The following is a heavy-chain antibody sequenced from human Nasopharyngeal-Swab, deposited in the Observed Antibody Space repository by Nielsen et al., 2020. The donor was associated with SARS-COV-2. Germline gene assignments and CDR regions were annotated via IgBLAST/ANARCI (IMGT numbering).Heavy chain of an antibody. D-gene: IGHD4-17*01. CDR2: ISGSGGST. V-gene: IGHV3-23*01. J-gene: IGHJ6*03. CDR3: AKYYGDYPYYYYYMDV. CDR1: GFTFSSYG. Sequence: GGSLRLSCGASGFTFSSYGMHWVRQAPGKGLEWVSAISGSGGSTYYADSVKGRFTISRDNSKNTLYLQMNSLRAEDTAVYYCAKYYGDYPYYYYYMDVWGKGTTVTVSS.